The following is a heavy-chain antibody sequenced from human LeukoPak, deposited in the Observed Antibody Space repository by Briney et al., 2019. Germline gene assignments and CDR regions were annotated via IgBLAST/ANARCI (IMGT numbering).Heavy chain of an antibody. CDR1: GYTFTSYG. CDR3: ARDGEEDGGTLPFDY. CDR2: ISAYNGNT. Sequence: ASVKVSCKASGYTFTSYGISWVRQATGQGLEWTGWISAYNGNTNYAQKLQGRVTMTTDTSTSTAYMELRSLRSDDTAVYYCARDGEEDGGTLPFDYWGQGTLVTVSS. V-gene: IGHV1-18*01. D-gene: IGHD4-23*01. J-gene: IGHJ4*02.